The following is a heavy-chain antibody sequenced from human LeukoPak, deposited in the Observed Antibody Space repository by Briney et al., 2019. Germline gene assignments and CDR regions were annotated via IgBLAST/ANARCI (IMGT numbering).Heavy chain of an antibody. CDR3: ARDNRIDYGYYTYNWFDP. J-gene: IGHJ5*02. V-gene: IGHV1-18*01. CDR1: GYTFTSYG. D-gene: IGHD4-17*01. CDR2: ISAYNGNT. Sequence: ASVKVSCKASGYTFTSYGISWVRQAPGQGLEWMGWISAYNGNTNYAQKLQGRVTMTTDTSTSTAYMELRSLRSDDTAVYYCARDNRIDYGYYTYNWFDPWGQGTLVTVSP.